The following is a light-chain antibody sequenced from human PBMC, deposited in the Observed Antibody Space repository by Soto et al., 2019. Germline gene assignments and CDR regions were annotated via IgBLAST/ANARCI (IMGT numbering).Light chain of an antibody. Sequence: ALAQPASVSGSPGQSVTISCTGPRSDIGDSNFISWYQHSPGKAPRLLIYEVNNRPSGVSKRFSGSKAGNTASLTISGLLDDDEADYFCASFRSGTILVFGSGTKVTVL. CDR2: EVN. CDR3: ASFRSGTILV. J-gene: IGLJ1*01. V-gene: IGLV2-14*01. CDR1: RSDIGDSNF.